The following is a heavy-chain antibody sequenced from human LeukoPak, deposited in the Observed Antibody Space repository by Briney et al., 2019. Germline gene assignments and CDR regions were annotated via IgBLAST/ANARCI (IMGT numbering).Heavy chain of an antibody. Sequence: SETLSLTCTVSGYSISSGYYWGWIRQPPGKGLEWIGSIYHSGSTYYNPSLKSRVTISVDTSKNQFSLKLSSVTAADTAVYYCARDIDLITMVRGVITGDFDYWGQGTLVTVSS. CDR2: IYHSGST. J-gene: IGHJ4*02. CDR3: ARDIDLITMVRGVITGDFDY. D-gene: IGHD3-10*01. CDR1: GYSISSGYY. V-gene: IGHV4-38-2*02.